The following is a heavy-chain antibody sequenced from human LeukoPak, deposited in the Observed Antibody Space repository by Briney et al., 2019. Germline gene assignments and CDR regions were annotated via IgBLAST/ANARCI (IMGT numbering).Heavy chain of an antibody. J-gene: IGHJ4*02. D-gene: IGHD5-18*01. Sequence: AETLSLTCAVYGGSFSGYYWSWVRQPPGKGLEWIGELNHSGSTNYNPSLKSRVTISVDTSKNQFSLKLSSVTAADTAVYYCARGEPDTAMVDGRSRYYFDYWGQGTLVTVSS. V-gene: IGHV4-34*01. CDR1: GGSFSGYY. CDR2: LNHSGST. CDR3: ARGEPDTAMVDGRSRYYFDY.